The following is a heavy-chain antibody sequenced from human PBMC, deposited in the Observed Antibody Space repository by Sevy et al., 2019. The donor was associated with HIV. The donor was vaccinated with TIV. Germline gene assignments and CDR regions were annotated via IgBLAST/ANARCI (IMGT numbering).Heavy chain of an antibody. D-gene: IGHD3-22*01. CDR1: GDSVSSNSAA. Sequence: SQTLSLTCAISGDSVSSNSAAWNWIRQSPSRGLEWLGRTYYRSKWYNDYAVSVKSRITINPDTSKNQFALQLNSVTPEDTAVYYCAGGYYYDSSGYYSDAFDIWGQGTMVTVSS. CDR2: TYYRSKWYN. J-gene: IGHJ3*02. V-gene: IGHV6-1*01. CDR3: AGGYYYDSSGYYSDAFDI.